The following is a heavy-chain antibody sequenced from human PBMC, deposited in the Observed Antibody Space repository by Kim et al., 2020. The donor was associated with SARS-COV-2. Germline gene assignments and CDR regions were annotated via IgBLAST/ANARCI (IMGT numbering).Heavy chain of an antibody. J-gene: IGHJ4*02. D-gene: IGHD2-2*03. CDR3: ASGFDVNFDY. CDR2: IDPRDSYI. V-gene: IGHV5-10-1*01. CDR1: GYTFTTYW. Sequence: GESLKISCQISGYTFTTYWINWVRQMPGEGLEWMGKIDPRDSYIKYGPSFQGRVTISPDTSVSTAYLHLSSLEASDTAKYYCASGFDVNFDYWGQGTLVT.